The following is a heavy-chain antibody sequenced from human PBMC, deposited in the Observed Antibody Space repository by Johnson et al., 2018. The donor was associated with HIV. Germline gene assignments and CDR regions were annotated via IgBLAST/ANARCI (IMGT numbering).Heavy chain of an antibody. CDR2: ISWNRGRK. CDR1: GFTFDDYA. CDR3: VRRPFGAAPGADTFDI. D-gene: IGHD6-13*01. V-gene: IGHV3-9*01. Sequence: VQLVESGGGLVQPGRSLRLSCAASGFTFDDYAMHWVRQAPGKGLEWVSGISWNRGRKGYADSVKGRFTISRENAKNSLYLQMNSLRAEDTAVYYCVRRPFGAAPGADTFDIWGQGTMVTVSS. J-gene: IGHJ3*02.